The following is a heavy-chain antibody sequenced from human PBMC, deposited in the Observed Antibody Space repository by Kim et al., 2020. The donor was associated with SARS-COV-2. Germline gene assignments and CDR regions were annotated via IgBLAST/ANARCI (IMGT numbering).Heavy chain of an antibody. V-gene: IGHV4-34*01. CDR2: INHSGST. D-gene: IGHD3-9*01. J-gene: IGHJ6*01. Sequence: SETLSLTCAVYGGSFSGYYWSWIRQPPGKGLEWIGEINHSGSTNYNPSLKSRVTISVDTSKNQFSLKLSSVTAADTAVYYCARGQPYYDILTGYHYYYY. CDR3: ARGQPYYDILTGYHYYYY. CDR1: GGSFSGYY.